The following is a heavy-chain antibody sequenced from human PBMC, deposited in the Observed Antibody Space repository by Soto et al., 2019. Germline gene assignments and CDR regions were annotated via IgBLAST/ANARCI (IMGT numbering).Heavy chain of an antibody. D-gene: IGHD1-26*01. CDR1: GGIFSSYS. CDR3: ARDLKVGATYVDGFDI. J-gene: IGHJ3*02. CDR2: IIPILGMP. V-gene: IGHV1-69*08. Sequence: QVQLVQSGAEVKKPGSSVKVSCKASGGIFSSYSVSWVRQAPGQGLEWMGRIIPILGMPNYAQKFQGRVTITADKSTSTAYMELSSLRSEDTAVYYCARDLKVGATYVDGFDIWGQGTMVTVSS.